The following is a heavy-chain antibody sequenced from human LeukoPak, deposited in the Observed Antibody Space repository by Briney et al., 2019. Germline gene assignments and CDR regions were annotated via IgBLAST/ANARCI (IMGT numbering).Heavy chain of an antibody. V-gene: IGHV4-34*01. D-gene: IGHD3-3*01. CDR1: GGSFSGYY. CDR3: ARGGRGFWSGYAARAFDI. Sequence: SETLSLTCAVYGGSFSGYYWSWIRQPPGKGLEWIGEINHSGSTNYNPSLKSRVTISVDTSKNQFSLKLSSVTAADTAVYYCARGGRGFWSGYAARAFDIRGQGTMVTVSS. CDR2: INHSGST. J-gene: IGHJ3*02.